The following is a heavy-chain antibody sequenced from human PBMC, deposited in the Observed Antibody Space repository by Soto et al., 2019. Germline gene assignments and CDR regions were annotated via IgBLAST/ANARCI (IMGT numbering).Heavy chain of an antibody. Sequence: QVQLQQWGAGLLKPSETLSLTCAVYGGSFSGYYWSWIRQPPGKGLEWIGEINHSGSTNYNPSLKSRVTISVDTSKNQFSLKLSSVTAADTAVYYCAREWVALRRRVFQHWGQGTLVTVSS. CDR1: GGSFSGYY. D-gene: IGHD1-26*01. V-gene: IGHV4-34*01. J-gene: IGHJ1*01. CDR2: INHSGST. CDR3: AREWVALRRRVFQH.